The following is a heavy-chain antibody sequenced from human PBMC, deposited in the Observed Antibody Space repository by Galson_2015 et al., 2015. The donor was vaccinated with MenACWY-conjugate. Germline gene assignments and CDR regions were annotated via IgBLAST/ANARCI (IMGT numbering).Heavy chain of an antibody. CDR3: ERDSRATAVWRLNKSKPIPCFYGMDV. CDR1: GFTVSSSY. J-gene: IGHJ6*02. Sequence: SLRLSCAVSGFTVSSSYMTWVRQAPGKGLEWVSVIYSDGSTYNADSVKGRFTISRDNSKNTVFLQMTSLRAADTAMYYCERDSRATAVWRLNKSKPIPCFYGMDVWRQGATVIVSS. CDR2: IYSDGST. V-gene: IGHV3-53*01. D-gene: IGHD3-3*01.